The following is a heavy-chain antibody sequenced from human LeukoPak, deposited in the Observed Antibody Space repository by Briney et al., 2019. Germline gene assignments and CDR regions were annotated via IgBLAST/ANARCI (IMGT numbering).Heavy chain of an antibody. V-gene: IGHV1-18*01. D-gene: IGHD1/OR15-1a*01. CDR1: GDTLTIDG. CDR2: ISAYNGNT. Sequence: GASVKVSSKASGDTLTIDGTSSVRQAPGQGLEWRGWISAYNGNTNYAQKLQGTVTMTTDTSTSTAYMELRSLRSDDTAVYYCARDKRGLDQPDNWGQGTLVTVSS. J-gene: IGHJ4*02. CDR3: ARDKRGLDQPDN.